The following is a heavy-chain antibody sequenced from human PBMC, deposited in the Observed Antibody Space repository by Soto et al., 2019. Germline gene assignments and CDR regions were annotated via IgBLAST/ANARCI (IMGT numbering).Heavy chain of an antibody. CDR2: MSGNGGRI. D-gene: IGHD2-21*02. J-gene: IGHJ4*02. V-gene: IGHV3-23*01. Sequence: GGSLRLSCAVSGFTFSNYAMTWVCQAPGKGLEWVSLMSGNGGRIVYADSVKGRFTISRDNSKNTLYLQMNGLRLEDTAVYYCVKDPVSGGSGGAWFDYWGQGTMVTVYS. CDR3: VKDPVSGGSGGAWFDY. CDR1: GFTFSNYA.